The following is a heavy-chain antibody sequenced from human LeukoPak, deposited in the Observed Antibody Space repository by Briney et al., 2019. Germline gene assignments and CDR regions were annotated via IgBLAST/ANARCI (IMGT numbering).Heavy chain of an antibody. V-gene: IGHV7-4-1*02. D-gene: IGHD3-10*01. CDR1: GYTFTSYA. CDR3: ARELDLGELFDFSVDYGMDV. Sequence: ASVKVSCTASGYTFTSYAMNWVRQAPGRGLEWMGWINTNTGNPTYAQGFTGRFVFSLDTSVSTAYLQVSSLKAEDTAVYYCARELDLGELFDFSVDYGMDVWGQGTTVTVSS. CDR2: INTNTGNP. J-gene: IGHJ6*02.